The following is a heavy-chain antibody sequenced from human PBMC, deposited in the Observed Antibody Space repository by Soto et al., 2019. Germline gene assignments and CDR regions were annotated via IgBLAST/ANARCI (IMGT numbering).Heavy chain of an antibody. CDR1: GLTFSSYG. D-gene: IGHD3-3*01. V-gene: IGHV3-33*01. Sequence: QVPLVESGGGVVQPGRSLRLSCAASGLTFSSYGMHWVRQAPGKWLEWVAVIWYDGSNKYYAASVKGRFTISRDNSKNTLYLKLNSLSAEEEAVYYCARAGALLRFLEWVHAFYYGMDGLGKGTTVTVSA. J-gene: IGHJ6*04. CDR2: IWYDGSNK. CDR3: ARAGALLRFLEWVHAFYYGMDG.